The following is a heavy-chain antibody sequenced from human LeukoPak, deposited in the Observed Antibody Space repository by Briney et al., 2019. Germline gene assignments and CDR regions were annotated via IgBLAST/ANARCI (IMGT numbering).Heavy chain of an antibody. V-gene: IGHV4-39*01. CDR1: GGAISSSSHY. Sequence: SETLSLTCTVPGGAISSSSHYWGWIRQPPGKRLVWIGSIYHSGSTVYNPSLKSRVAISVDTSRNQFSLKLNSVTASDTAVYYCARNTTVTDWYFDLWGRGTLVTVSS. D-gene: IGHD1-1*01. CDR3: ARNTTVTDWYFDL. J-gene: IGHJ2*01. CDR2: IYHSGST.